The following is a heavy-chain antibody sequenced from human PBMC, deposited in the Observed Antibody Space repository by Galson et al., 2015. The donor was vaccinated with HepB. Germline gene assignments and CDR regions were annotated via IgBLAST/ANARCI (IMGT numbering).Heavy chain of an antibody. CDR2: ISSSSSYI. Sequence: SLRLSCAASGFTFSSYGMHWVRQAPGKGLEWVSSISSSSSYIYYADSVKGRFTISRDNAKNSLYLQMNSLRAEDTAVYYCAREQDRSKLGRWSDYWGQGTLVTVSS. J-gene: IGHJ4*02. CDR1: GFTFSSYG. CDR3: AREQDRSKLGRWSDY. V-gene: IGHV3-21*01. D-gene: IGHD7-27*01.